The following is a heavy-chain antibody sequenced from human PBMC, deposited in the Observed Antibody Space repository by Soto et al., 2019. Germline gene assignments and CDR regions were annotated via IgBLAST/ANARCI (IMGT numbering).Heavy chain of an antibody. CDR1: SDSITSHY. D-gene: IGHD3-10*01. Sequence: SETLFRTCILSSDSITSHYWSLLRHPAGKEQDFIGRLDSGGSIDYNPSLKSRVTMSVDTSRNQFSLKLRSLTAADTAVYYCARGRGRVPTVRGLTLQFTWFGPWGPGTLVTVSS. V-gene: IGHV4-4*07. J-gene: IGHJ5*02. CDR3: ARGRGRVPTVRGLTLQFTWFGP. CDR2: LDSGGSI.